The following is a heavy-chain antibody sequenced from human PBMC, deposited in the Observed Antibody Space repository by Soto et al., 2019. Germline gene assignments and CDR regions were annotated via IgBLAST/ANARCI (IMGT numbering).Heavy chain of an antibody. CDR2: ISYDGSNK. J-gene: IGHJ4*02. CDR1: GFTFSSYG. D-gene: IGHD2-15*01. Sequence: QVQLVESGGGVVQPGRSLRLSCAASGFTFSSYGMHWVRQAPCNGLEWVAVISYDGSNKYYADSVKGRFTISRDNSKNTLYLQMNSLRAEDMAVYYCAKDCNGPGPLDYWGQGTLVTVSS. V-gene: IGHV3-30*18. CDR3: AKDCNGPGPLDY.